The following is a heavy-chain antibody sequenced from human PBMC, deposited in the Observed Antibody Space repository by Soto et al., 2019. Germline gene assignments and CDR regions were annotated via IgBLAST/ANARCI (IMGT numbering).Heavy chain of an antibody. V-gene: IGHV4-34*01. CDR3: AGSGSYLTGHTFDI. CDR1: GGSFSGYY. J-gene: IGHJ3*02. CDR2: INHSGST. Sequence: SETLSLTCAVHGGSFSGYYWSWIRQPPGKGLEWIGEINHSGSTNYNPSLKSRVTISVDTSKNQFSLKLRFVTAADTAVYYCAGSGSYLTGHTFDIWGQGTMVTVSS. D-gene: IGHD1-26*01.